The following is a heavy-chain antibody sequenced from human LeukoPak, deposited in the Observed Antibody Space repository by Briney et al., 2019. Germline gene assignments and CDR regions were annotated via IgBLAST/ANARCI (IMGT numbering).Heavy chain of an antibody. Sequence: GGSLRLSCAASGFTFSSYEMNWVRQAPGKGLEWVSAISGSGGSAYYADSVKGRFTISRDNSKNTLYLQMNSLRAEDTAVYYCAKGILKGYCGGDCYSPFGYWGQGTLVTVSS. D-gene: IGHD2-21*02. J-gene: IGHJ4*02. CDR3: AKGILKGYCGGDCYSPFGY. V-gene: IGHV3-23*01. CDR2: ISGSGGSA. CDR1: GFTFSSYE.